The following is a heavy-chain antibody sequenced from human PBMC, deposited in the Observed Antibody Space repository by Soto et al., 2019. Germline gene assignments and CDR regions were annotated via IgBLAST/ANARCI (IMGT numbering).Heavy chain of an antibody. CDR3: ARDPPATRHGMDV. Sequence: PGGSLRLSCAASGFRFSDYKMIWVRQAPGKGLEWVSYISGSGSTIYYADSVKGRFTISRDNARNSLYLQMNSLRAEDTAVYYCARDPPATRHGMDVWGQGTTVTVSS. CDR1: GFRFSDYK. J-gene: IGHJ6*02. CDR2: ISGSGSTI. V-gene: IGHV3-48*03.